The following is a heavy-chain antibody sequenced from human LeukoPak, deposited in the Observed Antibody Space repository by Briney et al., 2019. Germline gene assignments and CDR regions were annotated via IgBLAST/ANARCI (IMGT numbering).Heavy chain of an antibody. CDR1: GFTFSDYY. V-gene: IGHV3-11*01. CDR3: ARVGHYDILTGFNWFDP. Sequence: GGSLRLSCAASGFTFSDYYMSWIRQAPGKGLEWVSYISSSGSTIYYADSVKGRFTISRDNAKNSLYLQMNSLKAEDTAVYYCARVGHYDILTGFNWFDPWGQGTLVTVSS. CDR2: ISSSGSTI. D-gene: IGHD3-9*01. J-gene: IGHJ5*02.